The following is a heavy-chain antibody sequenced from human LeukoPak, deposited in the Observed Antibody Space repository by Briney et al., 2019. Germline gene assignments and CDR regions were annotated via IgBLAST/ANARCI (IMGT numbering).Heavy chain of an antibody. V-gene: IGHV3-23*01. CDR2: ISGSGGST. CDR3: ARLADYGNYGPREYLDF. D-gene: IGHD4-11*01. CDR1: GFTFSSYA. J-gene: IGHJ4*02. Sequence: TGGSLRLSCAASGFTFSSYAMSWVRQAPGKGLEWVSAISGSGGSTYYADSLKGRFTISRDNAKTSLYLQMNSLRAEDTAVYYCARLADYGNYGPREYLDFWGQGTLVTVSS.